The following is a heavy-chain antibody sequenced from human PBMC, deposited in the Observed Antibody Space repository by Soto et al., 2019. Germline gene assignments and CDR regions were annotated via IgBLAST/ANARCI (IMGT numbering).Heavy chain of an antibody. CDR2: ISGSSSTI. D-gene: IGHD5-18*01. CDR1: GFTFSSYS. Sequence: EVQLVESGGGLVQPGGSLRLSCAASGFTFSSYSMNWVRQAPGKGLEWVSYISGSSSTINYADSVKGRFTISRDNAKNSLYLQMNSVRDEDTAVYYCARAARKGYYYGMDVWGQGTTDTVSS. CDR3: ARAARKGYYYGMDV. V-gene: IGHV3-48*02. J-gene: IGHJ6*02.